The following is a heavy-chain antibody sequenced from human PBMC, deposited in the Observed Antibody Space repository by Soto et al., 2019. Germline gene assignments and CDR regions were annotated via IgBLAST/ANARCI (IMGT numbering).Heavy chain of an antibody. V-gene: IGHV3-30*18. D-gene: IGHD5-18*01. Sequence: QVQLVESGGGVVQPGRSPRLSCAASGFIFRKYGMHWVRQAPGKGLEWVAVISYDGRETYNADSVKGRFTFSRDNSKNTLYLQMNSLRAEDTAVYYCAKDRDSYGSSYYFDYWGQGTLVTVSS. J-gene: IGHJ4*02. CDR2: ISYDGRET. CDR1: GFIFRKYG. CDR3: AKDRDSYGSSYYFDY.